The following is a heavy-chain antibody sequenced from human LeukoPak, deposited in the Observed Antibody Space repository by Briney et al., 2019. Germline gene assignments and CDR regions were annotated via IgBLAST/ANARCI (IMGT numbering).Heavy chain of an antibody. J-gene: IGHJ6*03. CDR1: GGTFSSYA. D-gene: IGHD2-15*01. V-gene: IGHV1-69*13. CDR2: IIPIFGTA. CDR3: ARSREDKDYYYYYMDV. Sequence: GASVKVSCNASGGTFSSYAISWVRQAPGQGLEWMGGIIPIFGTANYAQKFQGRVTITADESTSTAYMELSSLRSEDTAVYYCARSREDKDYYYYYMDVWGKGTTVTIS.